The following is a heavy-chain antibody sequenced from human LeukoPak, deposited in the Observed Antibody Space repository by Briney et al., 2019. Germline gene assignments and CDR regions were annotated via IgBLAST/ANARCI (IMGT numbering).Heavy chain of an antibody. J-gene: IGHJ4*02. Sequence: PSETLSVTCTVSGGSISSSSYYWGWIRQPPGKGLEWIGSIYDSGSSYYNPSLKSRVTISVDTSKNQFSLKLSSVTAADTAVYYCARHSSYYGNFDYWGQGTLVTVSS. D-gene: IGHD3-10*01. V-gene: IGHV4-39*01. CDR2: IYDSGSS. CDR1: GGSISSSSYY. CDR3: ARHSSYYGNFDY.